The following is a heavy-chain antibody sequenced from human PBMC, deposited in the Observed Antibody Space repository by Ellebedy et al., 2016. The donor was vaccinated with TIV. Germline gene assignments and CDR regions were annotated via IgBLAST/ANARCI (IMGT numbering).Heavy chain of an antibody. J-gene: IGHJ4*02. V-gene: IGHV1-18*01. CDR2: ISAYYGST. D-gene: IGHD5-24*01. Sequence: AASVKVSCKTSGYNFIDYGVSWVRQAPGQGLEWMGWISAYYGSTTYAQCLQGRVTLTRDTSTSTLYMELRSLRFDDTAVYYCVREMEASGTISFAYWGQGTLVTVSS. CDR3: VREMEASGTISFAY. CDR1: GYNFIDYG.